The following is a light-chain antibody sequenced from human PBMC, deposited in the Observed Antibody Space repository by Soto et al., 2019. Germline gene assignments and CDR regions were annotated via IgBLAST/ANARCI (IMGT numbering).Light chain of an antibody. V-gene: IGLV2-14*01. J-gene: IGLJ1*01. CDR1: SSDVGGYNY. CDR3: SSYTSSSTYV. CDR2: DVS. Sequence: QSALTHPASVSGSPGQSLTISCTGTSSDVGGYNYVSWYQQHPGKAPKLMIYDVSNRPSGVSNRFSGSKSGNTASLTISGLQAEDEADDYCSSYTSSSTYVFGTGTKLTVL.